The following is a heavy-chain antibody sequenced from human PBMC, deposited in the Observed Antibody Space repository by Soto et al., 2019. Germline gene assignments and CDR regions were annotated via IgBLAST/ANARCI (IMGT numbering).Heavy chain of an antibody. CDR1: GYSFTSYW. CDR3: AISPTYYYGSGSYWSWFDP. CDR2: IYPGDSDT. D-gene: IGHD3-10*01. Sequence: GESLKISCKGSGYSFTSYWIGWVRQMPGKGLEWMGIIYPGDSDTRYSPSFQGQVTISADKSISTAYLQWSSLKASDTAMYYCAISPTYYYGSGSYWSWFDPWGQGTLVTVSS. V-gene: IGHV5-51*01. J-gene: IGHJ5*02.